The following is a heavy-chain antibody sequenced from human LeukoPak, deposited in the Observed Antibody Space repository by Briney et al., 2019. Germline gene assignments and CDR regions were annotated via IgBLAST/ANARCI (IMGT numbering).Heavy chain of an antibody. CDR2: ISHSGSS. CDR3: ARDGYYYDGSFEY. Sequence: SETLSLTCAVSGYSISSGYFWAWIRQPPGKGLEWIGSISHSGSSYSKPSLKSRVIISVDTSNNQFSLKLTSVTAAETATYYCARDGYYYDGSFEYWGQGIRVAVSS. J-gene: IGHJ4*02. CDR1: GYSISSGYF. V-gene: IGHV4-38-2*02. D-gene: IGHD3-22*01.